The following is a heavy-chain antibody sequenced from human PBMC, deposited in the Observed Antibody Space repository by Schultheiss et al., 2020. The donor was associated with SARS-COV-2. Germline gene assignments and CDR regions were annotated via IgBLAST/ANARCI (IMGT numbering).Heavy chain of an antibody. V-gene: IGHV4-31*03. J-gene: IGHJ5*02. D-gene: IGHD6-19*01. CDR3: ARATPKYSSGWRFDP. CDR2: IYYSGST. Sequence: SETLSLTCTVSGGSISSGGYYWSWIRQHPGKGLEWIGYIYYSGSTYYNPSLKSRVTISVDTSKNQFSLKLSSVTAADTAVYYCARATPKYSSGWRFDPWGQGTLVTVSS. CDR1: GGSISSGGYY.